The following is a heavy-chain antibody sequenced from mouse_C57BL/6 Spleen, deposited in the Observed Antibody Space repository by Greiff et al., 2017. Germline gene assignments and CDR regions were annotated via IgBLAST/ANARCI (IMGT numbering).Heavy chain of an antibody. CDR1: GFTFTDYY. D-gene: IGHD2-4*01. V-gene: IGHV7-3*01. CDR2: IRNKANGYTT. CDR3: ARFGDYDETWFAY. J-gene: IGHJ3*01. Sequence: EVKLMESGGGLVQPGGSLSLSCAASGFTFTDYYMSWVRQPPGKALEWLGFIRNKANGYTTEYSASVKGRFTISRDNSQSILYLQMNARRAEDSATDYCARFGDYDETWFAYWGQGTLVTVSA.